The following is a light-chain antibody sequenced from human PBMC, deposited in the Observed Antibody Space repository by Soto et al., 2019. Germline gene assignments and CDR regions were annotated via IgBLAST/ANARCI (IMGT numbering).Light chain of an antibody. J-gene: IGKJ2*01. CDR3: QQYNSWPLFT. V-gene: IGKV3-15*01. Sequence: EIVMTQSPATLSVSPGERATLSCRASQSVSSNLAWYQHKPGQAPRSLIYGASTRATGVPARFSGSGSGTEFTLTISSLQSEDFAIYYCQQYNSWPLFTFGQGTKLEVK. CDR2: GAS. CDR1: QSVSSN.